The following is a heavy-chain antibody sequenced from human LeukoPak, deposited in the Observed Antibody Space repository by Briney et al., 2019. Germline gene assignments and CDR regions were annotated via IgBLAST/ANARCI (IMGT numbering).Heavy chain of an antibody. CDR3: VKDRGDLPPYFDN. Sequence: GGSLRLSCAASGFTFSAYYMTWIHQAPGKGLEWVSHISRSGSSIYYADSVKGRFTISKDKSKNTLYLQMNSLRAEDTAVYYCVKDRGDLPPYFDNWGQGTLVTVSS. V-gene: IGHV3-11*04. CDR2: ISRSGSSI. D-gene: IGHD2-21*02. CDR1: GFTFSAYY. J-gene: IGHJ4*02.